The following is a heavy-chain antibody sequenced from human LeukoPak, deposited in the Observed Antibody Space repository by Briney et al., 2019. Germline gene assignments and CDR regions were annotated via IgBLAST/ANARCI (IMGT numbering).Heavy chain of an antibody. CDR3: ARSYCSSTSCYPTTPNWFDP. CDR1: GYTFTNYG. Sequence: ASVKVSCKASGYTFTNYGITWVRQAPGQGLEWMGGIIPIFGTANYAQKFQGRVTITTDESTSTAYMELSSLRSEDTAVYYCARSYCSSTSCYPTTPNWFDPWGQGTLVTVSS. J-gene: IGHJ5*02. D-gene: IGHD2-2*01. V-gene: IGHV1-69*05. CDR2: IIPIFGTA.